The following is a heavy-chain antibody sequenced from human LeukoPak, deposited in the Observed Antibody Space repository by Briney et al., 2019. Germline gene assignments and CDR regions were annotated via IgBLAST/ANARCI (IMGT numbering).Heavy chain of an antibody. CDR2: ISYDGSNK. CDR3: ARDMSGRYQIDY. D-gene: IGHD1-26*01. CDR1: GFTFSSHA. J-gene: IGHJ4*02. Sequence: GGSLRLSCAASGFTFSSHAMHWVRQAPGKGLEWVAVISYDGSNKNYVDSVKGRFTVSRDNSKNTLDLQMNSLRAEDSAVYYCARDMSGRYQIDYWGQGTPATVSS. V-gene: IGHV3-30-3*01.